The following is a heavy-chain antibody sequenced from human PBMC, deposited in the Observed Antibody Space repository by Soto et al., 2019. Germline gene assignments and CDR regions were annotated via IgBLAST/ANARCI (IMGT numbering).Heavy chain of an antibody. CDR1: GFTFSSYA. Sequence: QVQLVESGGGVVQPGRSLRLSCAASGFTFSSYAMHWVRQAPGKGLEWVAVISYDGSNKYYADSVKGRFTISRDNSKNTRYLQMNSLRAEDTAVYYCARDSSGWRRYFDYWGQGTLVTVSS. D-gene: IGHD6-19*01. CDR3: ARDSSGWRRYFDY. CDR2: ISYDGSNK. V-gene: IGHV3-30-3*01. J-gene: IGHJ4*02.